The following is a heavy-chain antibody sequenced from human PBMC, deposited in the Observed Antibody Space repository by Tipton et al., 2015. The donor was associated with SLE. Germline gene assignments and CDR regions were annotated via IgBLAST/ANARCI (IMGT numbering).Heavy chain of an antibody. V-gene: IGHV1-46*01. J-gene: IGHJ4*02. CDR2: INPNYPST. Sequence: QVQLVQSGAEVKKSGASVKLSCKASGYTFTRFYLHWVRQAPGQALEWMGKINPNYPSTVYSQKFQGRLTMTRDTSTTTVSMELSSLTSEDTAVYYCARNADYGDLDYWGPGTLVTVSS. D-gene: IGHD4-17*01. CDR3: ARNADYGDLDY. CDR1: GYTFTRFY.